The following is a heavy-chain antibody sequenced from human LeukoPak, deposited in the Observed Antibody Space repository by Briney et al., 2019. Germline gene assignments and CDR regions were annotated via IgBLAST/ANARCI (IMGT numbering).Heavy chain of an antibody. CDR3: ARDYPEAEDY. V-gene: IGHV3-23*01. Sequence: PGGSLRLSCAASGFTFSSYAMSWVRQAPGKGLEWVSAIIGGGGSTYYADSGKGRFTIARDNSKNTMYLQMNSLRAEDTGVYYCARDYPEAEDYWGQGTLVTVSS. D-gene: IGHD6-19*01. J-gene: IGHJ4*02. CDR1: GFTFSSYA. CDR2: IIGGGGST.